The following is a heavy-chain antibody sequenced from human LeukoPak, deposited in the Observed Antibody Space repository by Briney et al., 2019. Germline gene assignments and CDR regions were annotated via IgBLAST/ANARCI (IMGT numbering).Heavy chain of an antibody. CDR2: ISSSGSTI. CDR1: GFTFSDYY. J-gene: IGHJ4*02. Sequence: GGSLRLSCAASGFTFSDYYMSWIRQAPGKGLEWVSYISSSGSTIYYADSVKGRFAISRDNAKNSLYLQMNTLRAEDTAVYYCASIMVVAATDFDSWGQGTLVTVSS. D-gene: IGHD2-15*01. CDR3: ASIMVVAATDFDS. V-gene: IGHV3-11*04.